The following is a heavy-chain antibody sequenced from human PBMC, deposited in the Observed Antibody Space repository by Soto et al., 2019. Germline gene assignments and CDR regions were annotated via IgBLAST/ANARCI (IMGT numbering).Heavy chain of an antibody. Sequence: SETLSLTCTVSGGSISSYYWSWIRQPAGRGLEWIGRIYTSGSTNYNPSLKSRVTMSVDTSKNQFSLKLSSVTAADTAVYYCARGQGDDQGYYYGMDVWGQGTTVTVSS. J-gene: IGHJ6*02. CDR1: GGSISSYY. V-gene: IGHV4-4*07. D-gene: IGHD2-21*01. CDR2: IYTSGST. CDR3: ARGQGDDQGYYYGMDV.